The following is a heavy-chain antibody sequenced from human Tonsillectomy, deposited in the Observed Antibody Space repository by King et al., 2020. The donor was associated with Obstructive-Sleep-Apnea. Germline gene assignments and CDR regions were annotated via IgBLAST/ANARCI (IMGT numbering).Heavy chain of an antibody. V-gene: IGHV4-39*07. CDR3: ARDLIHCRGGTCYFDY. J-gene: IGHJ4*02. CDR1: GGSISSNSYY. D-gene: IGHD2-15*01. Sequence: LQLQESGPGLVKPSETLSLTCTVSGGSISSNSYYSGWVRQPPGKGLEWIGEIHYSGGIYYNPSLKSRVTISIDTSKNQFSLKLSSVTAADTAVYYCARDLIHCRGGTCYFDYWGQGTLVTVSS. CDR2: IHYSGGI.